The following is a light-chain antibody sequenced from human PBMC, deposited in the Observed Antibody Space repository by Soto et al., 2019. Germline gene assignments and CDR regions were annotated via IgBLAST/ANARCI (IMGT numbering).Light chain of an antibody. V-gene: IGKV3-11*01. CDR2: QTS. J-gene: IGKJ1*01. CDR1: QYINTR. Sequence: EILLTQSPATLSSFPGDRVTISGRASQYINTRLAWYQHRTGQAPRLLIYQTSIRAAGIPARFSASGTGTDFNLTISDVQTEDFAVYYCHQRQSWPRTFGQGTKVDIK. CDR3: HQRQSWPRT.